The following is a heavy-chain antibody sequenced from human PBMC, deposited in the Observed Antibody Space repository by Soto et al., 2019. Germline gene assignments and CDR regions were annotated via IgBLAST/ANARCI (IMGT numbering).Heavy chain of an antibody. J-gene: IGHJ4*02. V-gene: IGHV3-21*01. CDR2: VSGGGTT. CDR3: AREVQPVVRREYDC. D-gene: IGHD1-1*01. CDR1: GFTFSSCT. Sequence: NPGGSLRLSCAVSGFTFSSCTMNWVRQAPGKGLEWVSSVSGGGTTYYADSVKGRFTISRDNARNSLYLQMNSLRTEDTAVYYCAREVQPVVRREYDCWGQGTLVTVSS.